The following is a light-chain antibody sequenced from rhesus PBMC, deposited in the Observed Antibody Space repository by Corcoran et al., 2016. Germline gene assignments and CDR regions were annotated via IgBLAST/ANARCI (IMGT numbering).Light chain of an antibody. V-gene: IGKV1-22*01. CDR1: QSISIW. CDR2: KAS. CDR3: LQYSSSPHS. J-gene: IGKJ2*01. Sequence: DIQMTQSPSSLSASVGDTVTITCRATQSISIWLDWYQQKPGKAPKLLIYKASSLQSGVPSRFSGSGSGTYFTLTISSLQPEDFATYYCLQYSSSPHSFGQGTKVEIK.